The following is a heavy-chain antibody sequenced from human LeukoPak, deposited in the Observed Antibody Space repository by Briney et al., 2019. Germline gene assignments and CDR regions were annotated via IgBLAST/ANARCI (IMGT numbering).Heavy chain of an antibody. Sequence: GASVKVSCKVSGYTLTELSMHWVRQAPGKGLEWMGGFDPEDGETIYAQKFQGRVTMTEDTSTDTAYMELSSLRSEDTAVYYCATDCAYYYGSGSYECWGQGTLVTVSS. V-gene: IGHV1-24*01. J-gene: IGHJ4*02. D-gene: IGHD3-10*01. CDR1: GYTLTELS. CDR3: ATDCAYYYGSGSYEC. CDR2: FDPEDGET.